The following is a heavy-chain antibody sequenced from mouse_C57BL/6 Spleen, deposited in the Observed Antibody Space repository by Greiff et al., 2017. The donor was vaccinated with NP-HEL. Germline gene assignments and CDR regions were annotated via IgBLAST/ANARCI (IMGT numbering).Heavy chain of an antibody. CDR1: GFTFSSYA. CDR3: ARDGEWPPYFDY. J-gene: IGHJ2*01. Sequence: VESGGGLVKPGGSLKLSCAASGFTFSSYAMSWVRQTPEKRLEWVATISDGGSYTYYPDNVKGRFTISRDNAKNNLYLQMSHLKSEDTAMYYCARDGEWPPYFDYWGQGTTLTVSS. V-gene: IGHV5-4*01. CDR2: ISDGGSYT.